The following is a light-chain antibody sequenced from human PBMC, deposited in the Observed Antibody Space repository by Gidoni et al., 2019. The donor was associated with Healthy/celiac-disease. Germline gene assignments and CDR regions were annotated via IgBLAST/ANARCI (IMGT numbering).Light chain of an antibody. J-gene: IGKJ3*01. Sequence: DIVMTQSLLSLPVTPGEPASISCRSSQSLLHSNGYNYLDWYLQKPGQSPQLLIYLGSNRAAGVPDRCSGSGSGTDFTRKISRVEAEDVGDYYCMQALQTSFXPXTKVDIK. V-gene: IGKV2-28*01. CDR1: QSLLHSNGYNY. CDR2: LGS. CDR3: MQALQTS.